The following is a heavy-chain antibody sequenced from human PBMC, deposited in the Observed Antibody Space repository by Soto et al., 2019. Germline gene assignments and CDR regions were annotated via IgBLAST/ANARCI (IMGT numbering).Heavy chain of an antibody. V-gene: IGHV3-33*01. J-gene: IGHJ4*02. CDR2: IWFDGSNK. CDR1: GFTFSTFG. Sequence: QVQLVESGGGVVQPGRSLRLSCASSGFTFSTFGMHWVRQAPGKGLEWVALIWFDGSNKNYAESVKGRFTISRDNSKNTLYLQMHSLRAEDTAVYYGARDRGAGYFDCWGQGSLVTGSS. CDR3: ARDRGAGYFDC.